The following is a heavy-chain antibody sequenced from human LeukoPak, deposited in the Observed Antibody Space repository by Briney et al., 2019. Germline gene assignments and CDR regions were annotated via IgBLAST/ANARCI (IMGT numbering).Heavy chain of an antibody. Sequence: GGSLRLSCAASGFTFGSYWMTWVRQAPGKGLGGVANIQQDGSEKNYVDSVKGRFTISRDNAKNSLYLQMNSLRAEDTAVYYCARDAGNSGYDVHDYWGQGTLVTVSS. J-gene: IGHJ4*02. D-gene: IGHD5-12*01. CDR3: ARDAGNSGYDVHDY. V-gene: IGHV3-7*03. CDR2: IQQDGSEK. CDR1: GFTFGSYW.